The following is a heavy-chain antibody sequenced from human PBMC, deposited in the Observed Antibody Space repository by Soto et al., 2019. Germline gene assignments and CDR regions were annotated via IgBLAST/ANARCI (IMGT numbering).Heavy chain of an antibody. CDR3: STRAYDTNGYYRFDP. D-gene: IGHD3-22*01. J-gene: IGHJ5*01. V-gene: IGHV4-34*01. CDR2: INHSGRV. CDR1: GGSFRGHS. Sequence: SETLSLTCAVYGGSFRGHSWTWIRQSPGKGLEWIGDINHSGRVNYSPSLKSRVTISLDTSKNQFSLTLSAVTAADTAMYYCSTRAYDTNGYYRFDPWGQGTLVTVSS.